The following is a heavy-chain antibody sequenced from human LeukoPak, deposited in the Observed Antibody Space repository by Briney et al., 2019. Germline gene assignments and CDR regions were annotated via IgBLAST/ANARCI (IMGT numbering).Heavy chain of an antibody. V-gene: IGHV4-34*01. CDR2: INHSGST. CDR1: GGSVRSDNYY. CDR3: ARVTGYPQVLLFDY. D-gene: IGHD1-20*01. Sequence: PSETLSLTCTVSGGSVRSDNYYWSWIRQPPGKGLEWIGEINHSGSTNYNPSLKSRVTISVDTSKNQFSLKLSSVTAADTAVYYCARVTGYPQVLLFDYWGQGTLVTVSS. J-gene: IGHJ4*02.